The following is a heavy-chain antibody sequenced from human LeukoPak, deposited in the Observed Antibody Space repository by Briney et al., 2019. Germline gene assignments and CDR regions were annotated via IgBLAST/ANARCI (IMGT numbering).Heavy chain of an antibody. Sequence: SVKVSCKASGFTFTSSAVQWVRQARGQRLEWIGWIVVGSGNTNYAQKFQERVTITRDMSTSTAYMELSSLRSEDTAVYCCAASPDYYDSSGYSYYFDYWGQGTLVTVSS. V-gene: IGHV1-58*01. J-gene: IGHJ4*02. CDR2: IVVGSGNT. CDR3: AASPDYYDSSGYSYYFDY. CDR1: GFTFTSSA. D-gene: IGHD3-22*01.